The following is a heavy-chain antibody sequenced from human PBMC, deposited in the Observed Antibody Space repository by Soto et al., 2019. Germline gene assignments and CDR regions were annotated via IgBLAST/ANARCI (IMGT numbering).Heavy chain of an antibody. CDR3: ARDTDLTLVTTIDY. J-gene: IGHJ4*02. Sequence: SVKVSCKASGYTFTGYCMHWVLQAPGQGLEWMGWINPNSGGTNYAQKFQGWVTMTRDTSISTAYMELSRLRSDDTAVYYCARDTDLTLVTTIDYSGQGTPVTVSS. CDR1: GYTFTGYC. V-gene: IGHV1-2*04. CDR2: INPNSGGT. D-gene: IGHD4-17*01.